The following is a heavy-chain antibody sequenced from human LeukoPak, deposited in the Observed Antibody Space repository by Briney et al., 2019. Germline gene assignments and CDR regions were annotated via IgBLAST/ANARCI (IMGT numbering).Heavy chain of an antibody. V-gene: IGHV3-23*01. CDR1: GFTFSSYA. Sequence: GGSLRLSCAASGFTFSSYAMSWVRQAPGKGREWVSAISGSVGSTYYADSVKGRFTISRDNSKNTLSLQMNSLRAEDTAVYYCATRGTYYLPHDYWGQGTLVTVSS. D-gene: IGHD1-26*01. CDR2: ISGSVGST. J-gene: IGHJ4*02. CDR3: ATRGTYYLPHDY.